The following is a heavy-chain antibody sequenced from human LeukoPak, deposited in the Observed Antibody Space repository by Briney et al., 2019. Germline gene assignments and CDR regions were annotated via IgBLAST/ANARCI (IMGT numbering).Heavy chain of an antibody. CDR1: GFSFSTYS. D-gene: IGHD3-22*01. Sequence: GGSLRLSCAASGFSFSTYSMNWVRQAPGKGLEWVSYISNSGSTIYYADSVKGRFTISRDNATTSLYLQMNSLRAEDTAVYYCARAGVGIGRYYFDSSGHRWGQGTLVTVSS. CDR2: ISNSGSTI. CDR3: ARAGVGIGRYYFDSSGHR. J-gene: IGHJ4*02. V-gene: IGHV3-48*04.